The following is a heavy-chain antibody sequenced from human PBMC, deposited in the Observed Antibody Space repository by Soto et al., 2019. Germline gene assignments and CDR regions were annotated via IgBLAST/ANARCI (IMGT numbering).Heavy chain of an antibody. J-gene: IGHJ6*02. CDR3: ASITMVRGVLWYYGMDV. CDR2: IIPIFGTA. V-gene: IGHV1-69*13. CDR1: GGTFSSYA. Sequence: SVKVSCKASGGTFSSYAISWVRQAPGQGLDLMGGIIPIFGTANYAQKFQGRVTITADESTSTAYMGLSSLRSEDTAVYYCASITMVRGVLWYYGMDVWGQGTTVTVSS. D-gene: IGHD3-10*01.